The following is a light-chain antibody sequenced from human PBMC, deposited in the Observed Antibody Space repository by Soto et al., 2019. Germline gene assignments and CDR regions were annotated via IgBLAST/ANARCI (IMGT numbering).Light chain of an antibody. Sequence: SYELTQPPSLSVSPGQTASITCSGDKMGDKYAWWYQQKPGQSPVLVIYQDTKRPSGIPERFSGSASGNTATLTIRGTQAVDEDDYYCQAWDSSLYVVFGGGTKVTVL. J-gene: IGLJ2*01. V-gene: IGLV3-1*01. CDR3: QAWDSSLYVV. CDR2: QDT. CDR1: KMGDKY.